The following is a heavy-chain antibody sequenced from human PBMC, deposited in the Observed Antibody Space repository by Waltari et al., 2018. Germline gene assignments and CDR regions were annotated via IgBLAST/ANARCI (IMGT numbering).Heavy chain of an antibody. CDR1: GFSLSTSGVG. D-gene: IGHD3-10*01. Sequence: QITLKESGPTLVKPTQTLTLTCTFSGFSLSTSGVGVGWIRQPPGKALEWLALIYWDDDKRYSPSPKSRLTITKDTSKNQVVLTMTNMDPVDTATYYCARATTNRELLFGPDYWGQGTLVTVSS. CDR3: ARATTNRELLFGPDY. J-gene: IGHJ4*02. CDR2: IYWDDDK. V-gene: IGHV2-5*02.